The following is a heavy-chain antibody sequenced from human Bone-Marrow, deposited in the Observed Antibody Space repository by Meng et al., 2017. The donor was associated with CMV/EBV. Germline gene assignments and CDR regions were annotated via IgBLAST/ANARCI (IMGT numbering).Heavy chain of an antibody. CDR3: TRELERPNAANAFDI. Sequence: GESLKISCAASGFMFDTYSLHWVRQAPGKGLEWVGFIRSKAYGGTTEYAASVKGRFTISRDDSKSIAYLQMNSLKTEDTAVYYCTRELERPNAANAFDIWGQGTMVTVSS. V-gene: IGHV3-49*02. D-gene: IGHD1-1*01. CDR1: GFMFDTYS. J-gene: IGHJ3*02. CDR2: IRSKAYGGTT.